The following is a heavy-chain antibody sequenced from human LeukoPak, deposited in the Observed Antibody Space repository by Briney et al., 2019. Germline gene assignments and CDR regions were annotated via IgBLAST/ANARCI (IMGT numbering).Heavy chain of an antibody. J-gene: IGHJ5*02. Sequence: GGSLRLSCAASGFTFSSYAMHWVRQAPGKGLEWVAVISYDGSNKYYADSVKGRFTISRDNSKNTLYLQMNSLRAEDTAVYYCARGGPTYYDYVWGSYRYDWFDPWGQGTLVTVSS. D-gene: IGHD3-16*02. CDR3: ARGGPTYYDYVWGSYRYDWFDP. CDR2: ISYDGSNK. V-gene: IGHV3-30*04. CDR1: GFTFSSYA.